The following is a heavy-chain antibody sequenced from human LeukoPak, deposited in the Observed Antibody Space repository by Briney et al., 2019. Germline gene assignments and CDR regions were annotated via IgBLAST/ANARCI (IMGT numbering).Heavy chain of an antibody. J-gene: IGHJ6*03. CDR2: ISSSGSTI. D-gene: IGHD6-13*01. Sequence: GGSLRLSCAASGFTFSSYEMNWVRQAPGKGLEWVSYISSSGSTIYYADSVKGRFTISRDNSKNTVYLQMNSLRAEDTAVYYCARDGEIAAAGILDGYYYYYMDVWGKGTTVTVSS. CDR1: GFTFSSYE. V-gene: IGHV3-48*03. CDR3: ARDGEIAAAGILDGYYYYYMDV.